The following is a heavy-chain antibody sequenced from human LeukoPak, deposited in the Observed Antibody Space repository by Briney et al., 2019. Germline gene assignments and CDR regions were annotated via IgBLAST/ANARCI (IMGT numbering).Heavy chain of an antibody. Sequence: PSETLSLTCAVYGGSFSGYYWSWIRQPPGKGLEWIGEINHSGSTNYNPSLKSRVTISVDTSKSQFSLKLSSVTAADTAVYYCARGVAYGDYGITYAFDIWGQGTTVTVSS. CDR3: ARGVAYGDYGITYAFDI. CDR2: INHSGST. CDR1: GGSFSGYY. J-gene: IGHJ3*02. D-gene: IGHD4-17*01. V-gene: IGHV4-34*01.